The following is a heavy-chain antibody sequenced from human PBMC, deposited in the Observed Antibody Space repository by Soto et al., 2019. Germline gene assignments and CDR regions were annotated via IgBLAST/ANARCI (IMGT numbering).Heavy chain of an antibody. CDR2: ISAYNGNT. CDR1: GYTFTSYG. J-gene: IGHJ6*03. Sequence: ASVKVSCKASGYTFTSYGISWVRQAPGQGLEWMGWISAYNGNTNYAQKLQGRVTMTTDTSTSTAYMELRSLRSDDTVVYYCAREVGIAAAGTYYYYYYMDVWGKGTTVTVSS. V-gene: IGHV1-18*01. CDR3: AREVGIAAAGTYYYYYYMDV. D-gene: IGHD6-13*01.